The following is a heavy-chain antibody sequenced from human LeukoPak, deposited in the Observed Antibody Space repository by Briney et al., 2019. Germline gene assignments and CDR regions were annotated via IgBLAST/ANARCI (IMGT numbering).Heavy chain of an antibody. J-gene: IGHJ4*02. CDR1: GFTFINYG. Sequence: GGSLRLSCAASGFTFINYGMHWVRQAPGKGVEWVAFIRYDGTNKYYADSVKGRFTISRDNTLYLQMNSLRAEDTAVYYCAKDRCSSTSCYIFDYWGQGTLVTVSS. D-gene: IGHD2-2*02. CDR2: IRYDGTNK. CDR3: AKDRCSSTSCYIFDY. V-gene: IGHV3-30*02.